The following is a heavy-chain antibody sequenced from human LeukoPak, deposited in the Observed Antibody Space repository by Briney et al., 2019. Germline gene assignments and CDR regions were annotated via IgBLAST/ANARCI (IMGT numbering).Heavy chain of an antibody. J-gene: IGHJ4*02. V-gene: IGHV3-74*01. D-gene: IGHD2-2*01. CDR3: ARTAYCSSTSCYHSTLATFDY. Sequence: PGGSLRLSCAASGFTFSSYWMHWVRQAPGKGLVWVSRINSDGSSTSYADSVKGRFTISRDNAKNTLYLQMNSLRAEDTAVYYCARTAYCSSTSCYHSTLATFDYWGQGTLVTVSS. CDR1: GFTFSSYW. CDR2: INSDGSST.